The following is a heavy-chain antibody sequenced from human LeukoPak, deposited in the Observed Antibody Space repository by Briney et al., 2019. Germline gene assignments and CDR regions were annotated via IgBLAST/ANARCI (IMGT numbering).Heavy chain of an antibody. Sequence: PGGSLRLSCAVSGFTFSSYWMNLVRQAPGKGLEWVASIRQDGGEKSYVDSVKGRFTISRDNTKNSLYLQINSLRAEDTAVYYCARDGTAAGLYFDLWGQGTLVTVSS. CDR2: IRQDGGEK. CDR1: GFTFSSYW. CDR3: ARDGTAAGLYFDL. J-gene: IGHJ4*01. V-gene: IGHV3-7*01. D-gene: IGHD6-13*01.